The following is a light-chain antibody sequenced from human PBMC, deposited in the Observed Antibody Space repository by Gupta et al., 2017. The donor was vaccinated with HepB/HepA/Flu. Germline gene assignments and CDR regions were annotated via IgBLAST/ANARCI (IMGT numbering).Light chain of an antibody. V-gene: IGKV1-27*01. CDR1: QGITNY. CDR2: AAS. J-gene: IGKJ4*01. Sequence: GDRVTISCRASQGITNYLAWYQQKPGKVPKLLIYAASTLQSGVPSRFSGSGSGTDFTLTISSLQPEDVATYYCQKYNGAPRTFGGWTKVEIK. CDR3: QKYNGAPRT.